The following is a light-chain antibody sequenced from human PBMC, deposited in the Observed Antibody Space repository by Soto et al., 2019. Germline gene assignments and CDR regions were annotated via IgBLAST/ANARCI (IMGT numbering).Light chain of an antibody. CDR2: GAS. Sequence: AIRMTQSPSSLSASAGDRVTITCRASQDISTYLAWYQQKPGKAPNLLIFGASTLQSGGPSRFSGSGAGTYFTLTISSLQSEDSATYYCQQYYRLRTFGQGTKVEVK. CDR3: QQYYRLRT. V-gene: IGKV1-8*01. J-gene: IGKJ1*01. CDR1: QDISTY.